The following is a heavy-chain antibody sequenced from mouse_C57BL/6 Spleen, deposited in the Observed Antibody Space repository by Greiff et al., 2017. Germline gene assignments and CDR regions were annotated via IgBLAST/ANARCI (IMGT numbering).Heavy chain of an antibody. CDR3: ARTGTTMAYYFDY. CDR1: GYAFTNYL. CDR2: INPGSGGT. J-gene: IGHJ2*01. D-gene: IGHD2-1*01. V-gene: IGHV1-54*01. Sequence: QVQLQQSGAELVRPGTSVKVSCKASGYAFTNYLLEWVKQRPGQGLEWIGVINPGSGGTNYNEKFKGKATLTADKSSSTAYMQLSSLTSEDSAVYFCARTGTTMAYYFDYWGQGTTLTVSS.